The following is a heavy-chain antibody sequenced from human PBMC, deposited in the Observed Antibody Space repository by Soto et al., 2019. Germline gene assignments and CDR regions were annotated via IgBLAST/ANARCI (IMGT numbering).Heavy chain of an antibody. CDR3: ARMYSSGSGWFHP. CDR1: GDSISSYY. Sequence: SETLSLTCSVSGDSISSYYWSWIRQPAGKGLEWIGRIHTSGNTNYNPSLKSRVTMSVDMSENQFSLKLTSVTAADTAVYYCARMYSSGSGWFHPWGQGTLVTVSS. CDR2: IHTSGNT. J-gene: IGHJ5*02. D-gene: IGHD6-19*01. V-gene: IGHV4-4*07.